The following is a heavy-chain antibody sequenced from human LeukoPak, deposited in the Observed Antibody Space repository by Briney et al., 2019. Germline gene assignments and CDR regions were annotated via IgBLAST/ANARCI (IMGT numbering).Heavy chain of an antibody. V-gene: IGHV1-69*05. Sequence: ASVKVSCKASGGTFSSYAISWVRQAPGQGLEWMGGIIPIFGTANYAQKFQGRVKITTDESTSTAYMELSSLRSEDTAVYYCARQYYDFWSGYLKNYYYYYMDVWGKGTTVTVSS. CDR3: ARQYYDFWSGYLKNYYYYYMDV. CDR2: IIPIFGTA. CDR1: GGTFSSYA. J-gene: IGHJ6*03. D-gene: IGHD3-3*01.